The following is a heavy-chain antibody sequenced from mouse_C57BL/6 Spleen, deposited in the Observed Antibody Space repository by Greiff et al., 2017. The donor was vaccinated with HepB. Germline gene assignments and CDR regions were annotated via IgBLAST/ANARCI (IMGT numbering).Heavy chain of an antibody. D-gene: IGHD2-2*01. CDR2: IDPSDSET. CDR1: GYTFTSYW. Sequence: QVQLQQPGAELVRPGSSVKLSCTASGYTFTSYWMHWVKQRPIQGLEWIGNIDPSDSETHYNQKFKDKATLTVDTSSSTAYMQLSSLTAEDSAVYYGERSYGNDGGGAMDYWGQGTSVTVSS. CDR3: ERSYGNDGGGAMDY. J-gene: IGHJ4*01. V-gene: IGHV1-52*01.